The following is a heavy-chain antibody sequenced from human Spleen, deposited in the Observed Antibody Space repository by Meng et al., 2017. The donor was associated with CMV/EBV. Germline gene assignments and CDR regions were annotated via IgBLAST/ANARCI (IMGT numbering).Heavy chain of an antibody. CDR3: ARGDSGSLAFDY. CDR2: VNPIFGTA. Sequence: KATGGTVSNDAVSWGRQAPGQGLEWRGGVNPIFGTANYAQKFQGRVTITTDESTNTAYLEVSSLRPDDTAVYYCARGDSGSLAFDYWGQGTLVTVSS. V-gene: IGHV1-69*05. CDR1: GGTVSNDA. D-gene: IGHD1-26*01. J-gene: IGHJ4*02.